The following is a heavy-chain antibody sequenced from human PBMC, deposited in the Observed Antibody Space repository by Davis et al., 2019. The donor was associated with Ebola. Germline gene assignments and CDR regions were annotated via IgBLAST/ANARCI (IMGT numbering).Heavy chain of an antibody. CDR1: GFTFNIFD. D-gene: IGHD5-18*01. Sequence: GGSLRLSCAASGFTFNIFDMHWVRQAPGRGLEWVAFVRSHGSDDHYADSVKGRFTISRDNSKNTLYLQMNSLRAEDTAVYYCAKEGAVDTAMVFLASYYFDYWGQGTLVTVSS. CDR3: AKEGAVDTAMVFLASYYFDY. CDR2: VRSHGSDD. J-gene: IGHJ4*02. V-gene: IGHV3-30*02.